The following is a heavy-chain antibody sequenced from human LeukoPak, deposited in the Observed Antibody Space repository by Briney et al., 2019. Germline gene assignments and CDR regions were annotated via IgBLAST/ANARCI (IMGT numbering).Heavy chain of an antibody. J-gene: IGHJ4*02. V-gene: IGHV3-30*18. D-gene: IGHD6-19*01. CDR2: ISYDGSNK. Sequence: GGSLGLSCAASGFTFSSYGMHWVRQAPGKGLEWVAVISYDGSNKYYADSVKGRFTISRDNSKNTLYLQMNSLRAEDTAVYYCAKEGGAVACLDYWGQGTLVTVSS. CDR1: GFTFSSYG. CDR3: AKEGGAVACLDY.